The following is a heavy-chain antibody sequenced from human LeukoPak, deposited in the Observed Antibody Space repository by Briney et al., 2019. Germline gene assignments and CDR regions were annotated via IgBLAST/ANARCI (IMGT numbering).Heavy chain of an antibody. Sequence: GGSLRLSCAASGFTFSSYWMHWVRQAPGKGLVWVSRITTDGSSTLYADSVKGRFTISRDNAKNTLYLQMNSLRAEDTAVYYCARVMVRGVGAYWYFDLWGRGTLVTVSS. D-gene: IGHD3-10*01. CDR1: GFTFSSYW. CDR3: ARVMVRGVGAYWYFDL. CDR2: ITTDGSST. V-gene: IGHV3-74*01. J-gene: IGHJ2*01.